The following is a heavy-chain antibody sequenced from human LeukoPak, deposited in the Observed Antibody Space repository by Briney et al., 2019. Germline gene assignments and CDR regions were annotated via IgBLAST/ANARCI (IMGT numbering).Heavy chain of an antibody. V-gene: IGHV4-4*07. CDR3: ARQTYYYDSSGYSGY. CDR1: GDSISSYY. CDR2: IFTSGNT. D-gene: IGHD3-22*01. Sequence: SETLSLTCTVSGDSISSYYWSWIRQPAGKGLEWIGRIFTSGNTNYNPSLKSRVTMSVDTSKNQFSLKLNSVTVADTAVYYCARQTYYYDSSGYSGYWGQGTLVTVSS. J-gene: IGHJ4*02.